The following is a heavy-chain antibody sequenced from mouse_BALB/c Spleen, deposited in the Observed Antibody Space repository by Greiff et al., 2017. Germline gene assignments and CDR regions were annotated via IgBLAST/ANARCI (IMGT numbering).Heavy chain of an antibody. D-gene: IGHD2-3*01. CDR3: ARNDGYYDYAMDY. V-gene: IGHV1S137*01. Sequence: QVQLKESGAELVRPGVSVKISCKGSGYTFTDYAMHWVKQSHAKSLEWIGVISTYYGDASYNQKFKGKATMTVDKSSSTAYMELARLTSEDSAIYYCARNDGYYDYAMDYWGQGTSVTVSS. J-gene: IGHJ4*01. CDR2: ISTYYGDA. CDR1: GYTFTDYA.